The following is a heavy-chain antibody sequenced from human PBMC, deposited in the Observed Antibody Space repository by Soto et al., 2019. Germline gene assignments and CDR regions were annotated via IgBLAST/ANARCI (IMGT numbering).Heavy chain of an antibody. CDR1: GDTFASFG. CDR2: ISAYNGNT. J-gene: IGHJ4*02. V-gene: IGHV1-18*01. Sequence: ASVKVSCKASGDTFASFGFSWVRQAPGQGLEWLGWISAYNGNTHYAQKVRDRVTLTTDTSTNTAYMELRSLTSDDTAVYYCARNQESITDRILQYWGQGTRVTVSS. D-gene: IGHD3-10*01. CDR3: ARNQESITDRILQY.